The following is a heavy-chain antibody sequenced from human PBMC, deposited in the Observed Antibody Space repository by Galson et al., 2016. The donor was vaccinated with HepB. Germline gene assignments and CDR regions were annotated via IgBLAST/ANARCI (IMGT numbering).Heavy chain of an antibody. CDR1: GFIFNDEA. V-gene: IGHV3-69-1*01. J-gene: IGHJ4*02. CDR2: ISSSTII. Sequence: SLRLSCATSGFIFNDEAMSWFRQSPGRGLEWVSYISSSTIIYYADSVKGRFTVSRDNAKNSLYLQMNSLRDEDTAVYYCARDLHSGSYTFDYWGRGTLVTVSS. CDR3: ARDLHSGSYTFDY. D-gene: IGHD1-26*01.